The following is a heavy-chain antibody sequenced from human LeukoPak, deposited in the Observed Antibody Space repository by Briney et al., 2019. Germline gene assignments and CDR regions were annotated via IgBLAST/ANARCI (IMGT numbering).Heavy chain of an antibody. J-gene: IGHJ3*02. Sequence: SETLSLTCTVSGGSISSYYWSWIWQPPGKGLEWIGYIYYSGSTNYNPSLKSRVTISVDTSKNQFSLKLSSVTAADTAVYYCARFPLGYCSGGSCRDAFDIWGQGTMVTVSS. CDR1: GGSISSYY. D-gene: IGHD2-15*01. CDR2: IYYSGST. V-gene: IGHV4-59*01. CDR3: ARFPLGYCSGGSCRDAFDI.